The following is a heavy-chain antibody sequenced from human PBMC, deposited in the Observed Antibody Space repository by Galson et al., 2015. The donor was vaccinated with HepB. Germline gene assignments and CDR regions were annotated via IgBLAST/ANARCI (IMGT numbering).Heavy chain of an antibody. V-gene: IGHV2-70*04. J-gene: IGHJ3*02. D-gene: IGHD2-8*01. CDR1: GFSLSTSGMR. CDR2: IDWDDDK. Sequence: PALVKPTQTLTLTCTFSGFSLSTSGMRVSWIRQPPGKALEWLARIDWDDDKFYSTSLKTRLTISKDTSKNQVVLTMTNMDPVDTATYYCARGLNGPMDDAFDIWGQGTMVTVSS. CDR3: ARGLNGPMDDAFDI.